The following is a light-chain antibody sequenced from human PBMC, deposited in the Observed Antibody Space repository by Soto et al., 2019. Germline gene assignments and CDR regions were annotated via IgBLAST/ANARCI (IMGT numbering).Light chain of an antibody. Sequence: EIVLTQSPATLSLSPGERXTLSCRASQSVSNYLAWYQQKPGQAPRLLIYDASNRASGIPARFSGSGSGTDFTLTISSLDPEDFAVYYCQQRSNWLPVTFGGGTKVDIK. J-gene: IGKJ4*01. V-gene: IGKV3-11*01. CDR3: QQRSNWLPVT. CDR2: DAS. CDR1: QSVSNY.